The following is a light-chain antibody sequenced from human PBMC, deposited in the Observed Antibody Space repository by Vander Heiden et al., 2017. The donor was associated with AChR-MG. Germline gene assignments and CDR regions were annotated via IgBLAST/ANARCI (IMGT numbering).Light chain of an antibody. CDR3: RQALQTPRT. CDR2: LRS. Sequence: DIVMTQSPLSLPVTPGEPASISCRSSQSLLHDNGYNYLDWYLQKPGQSPQLLIYLRSNRASGVPDRFSGSGSGTDFTLKISRVEAEDVGVYYCRQALQTPRTFGQGTKLEIK. CDR1: QSLLHDNGYNY. J-gene: IGKJ2*01. V-gene: IGKV2-28*01.